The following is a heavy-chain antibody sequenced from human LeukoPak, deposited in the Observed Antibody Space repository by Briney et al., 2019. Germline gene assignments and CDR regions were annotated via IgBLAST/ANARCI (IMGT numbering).Heavy chain of an antibody. CDR2: INHSGST. Sequence: PSETLSLTCAVYGGSFSGYYWSWIRQPPGKGLEWIGEINHSGSTNYNPSLKSRVTISVDTSKNQFSLKLSSVTAADTAVYYCARGGGTIFGVTTNFDYWGQGTLVTVSS. CDR3: ARGGGTIFGVTTNFDY. CDR1: GGSFSGYY. V-gene: IGHV4-34*01. J-gene: IGHJ4*02. D-gene: IGHD3-3*01.